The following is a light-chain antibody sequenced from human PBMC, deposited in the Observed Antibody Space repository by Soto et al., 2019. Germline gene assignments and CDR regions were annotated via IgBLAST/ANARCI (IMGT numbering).Light chain of an antibody. CDR3: QQYNSYWET. CDR1: QSISTW. CDR2: MAS. Sequence: DTQMTQSPSTLSASVGDRVTITCRASQSISTWLAWYQQKPGKAPKLLIYMASSLESGVPSRFSGSGSGTEFTLTSNSLQPDDVATYYCQQYNSYWETFGQGTKLEIK. V-gene: IGKV1-5*03. J-gene: IGKJ2*01.